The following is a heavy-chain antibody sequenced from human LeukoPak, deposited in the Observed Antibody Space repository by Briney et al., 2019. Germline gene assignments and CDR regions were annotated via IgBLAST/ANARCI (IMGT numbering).Heavy chain of an antibody. CDR1: GFTFSSYA. J-gene: IGHJ4*02. V-gene: IGHV3-23*01. CDR3: ARRPESNWDYFDY. D-gene: IGHD7-27*01. CDR2: ISGSGGST. Sequence: GGSLRPSCAASGFTFSSYAMSWVRQAPGKGLEWVSAISGSGGSTYYADSVKGRFTISRDNSKNTLYLQMNSLRAEDTAVYYCARRPESNWDYFDYWGQGTLVTVSS.